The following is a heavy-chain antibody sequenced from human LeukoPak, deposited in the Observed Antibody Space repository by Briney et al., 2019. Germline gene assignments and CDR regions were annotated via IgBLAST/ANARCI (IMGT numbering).Heavy chain of an antibody. J-gene: IGHJ2*01. D-gene: IGHD3-16*02. V-gene: IGHV3-23*01. CDR3: AREEHYRRYFAL. Sequence: GGSLRLSCAASGFTFSSYAMSWVRQVPGKGLEWVSGISGSGGSTYYADSVKGRFTISRDNSKNTLYLQMNTLRAEDTAVYFCAREEHYRRYFALWGRGTLVTVSS. CDR1: GFTFSSYA. CDR2: ISGSGGST.